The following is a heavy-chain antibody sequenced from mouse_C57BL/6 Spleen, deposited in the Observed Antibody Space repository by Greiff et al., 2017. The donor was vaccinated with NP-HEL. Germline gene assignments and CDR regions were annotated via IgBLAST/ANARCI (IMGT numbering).Heavy chain of an antibody. V-gene: IGHV2-2*01. D-gene: IGHD1-1*01. Sequence: QVQLKQSGPGLVQPSQSLSITCTVSGFSLTSYGVHWVRQSPGKGLEWLGVIWSGGSTDYNAAFISRLSISKDNSKSQVLVKMNSLQADDTAIYYCSRKGVSSYLYAMDYWGQGTSVPVSS. CDR1: GFSLTSYG. CDR2: IWSGGST. J-gene: IGHJ4*01. CDR3: SRKGVSSYLYAMDY.